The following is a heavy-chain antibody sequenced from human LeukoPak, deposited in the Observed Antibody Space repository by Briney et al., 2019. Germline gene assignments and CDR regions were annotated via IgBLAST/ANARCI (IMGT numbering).Heavy chain of an antibody. CDR1: GGSISSYY. J-gene: IGHJ4*02. CDR3: ARYGGYYFDY. Sequence: SETLSLTCTVSGGSISSYYWSWIRQPPGKGLEWIGYIHNSVTNSKPSLKSQVTISVDTSKNQSSLKLSSVTAADTAVYYCARYGGYYFDYWGQGTLVTVSS. D-gene: IGHD3-16*01. CDR2: IHNSVT. V-gene: IGHV4-59*08.